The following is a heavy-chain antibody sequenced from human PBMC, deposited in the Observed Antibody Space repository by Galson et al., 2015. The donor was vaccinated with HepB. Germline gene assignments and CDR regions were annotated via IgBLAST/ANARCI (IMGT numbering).Heavy chain of an antibody. J-gene: IGHJ4*02. Sequence: SVKVSCKASGYSFTSYAMHWVRQAPGQRLEWMGWVNPGNDNTKYSRNFQGRASFTRDTSASTAYMELSSLRSEDTAVYYCARGSGYSYATPFDYWGQGTLVTVSS. CDR3: ARGSGYSYATPFDY. D-gene: IGHD5-18*01. CDR2: VNPGNDNT. CDR1: GYSFTSYA. V-gene: IGHV1-3*01.